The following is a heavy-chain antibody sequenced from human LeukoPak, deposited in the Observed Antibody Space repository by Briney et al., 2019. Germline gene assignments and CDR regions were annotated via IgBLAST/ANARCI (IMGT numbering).Heavy chain of an antibody. CDR2: VNPNSGGT. D-gene: IGHD4-23*01. CDR3: ARDSHGGNWSLGY. Sequence: ASVKVSCKASGFTFTGYYIHWVRQAPGQGLEWMGWVNPNSGGTNYAQMFQGRVIMTRDTSINTAYMELNGLRSDDTAVYYCARDSHGGNWSLGYWGQGTLVTVSS. V-gene: IGHV1-2*02. CDR1: GFTFTGYY. J-gene: IGHJ4*02.